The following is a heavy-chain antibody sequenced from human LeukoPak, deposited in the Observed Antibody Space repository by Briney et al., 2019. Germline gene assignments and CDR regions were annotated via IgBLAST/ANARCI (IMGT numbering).Heavy chain of an antibody. Sequence: PGGSLRLSCAACGFTCSTYATTWPPQAPGKALECVSGISTSGDRTYYADSVKRRFTISRDNSKNALYLQMNSLRAEDTAEYYCARSAVGTSCCTAVDYWGQGTVVTVSS. D-gene: IGHD1-26*01. CDR2: ISTSGDRT. CDR3: ARSAVGTSCCTAVDY. CDR1: GFTCSTYA. V-gene: IGHV3-23*01. J-gene: IGHJ4*02.